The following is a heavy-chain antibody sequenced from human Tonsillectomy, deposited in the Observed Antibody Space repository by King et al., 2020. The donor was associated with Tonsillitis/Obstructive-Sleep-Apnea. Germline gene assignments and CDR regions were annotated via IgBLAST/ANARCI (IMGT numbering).Heavy chain of an antibody. J-gene: IGHJ4*02. CDR2: IYSGGST. V-gene: IGHV3-53*01. CDR3: AAGGVILDGGF. Sequence: VQLVESGGGLIQPGGSLRLSCVASGFTVCSNYMSFVRQAPGKGLEWVSVIYSGGSTYYADSVKGRFTISRANSTNTLYLQMNILRAEDTAVYYCAAGGVILDGGFWGQGTLVTVSS. CDR1: GFTVCSNY. D-gene: IGHD1-1*01.